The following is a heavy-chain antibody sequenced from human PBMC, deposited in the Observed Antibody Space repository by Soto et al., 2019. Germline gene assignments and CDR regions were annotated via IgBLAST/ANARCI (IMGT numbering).Heavy chain of an antibody. D-gene: IGHD5-18*01. CDR2: INPNSGGT. CDR1: GYTFTGYF. Sequence: QVQLVQSGAEVKKPGASVKVSCKASGYTFTGYFMHWVRQAPGQGLEWMGWINPNSGGTNYAPKFQGRVTMTRDTSISTAYMELSRLRSDDTAVYYCARVGTVMVTGWFDPWGQGTLVTVSS. V-gene: IGHV1-2*02. J-gene: IGHJ5*02. CDR3: ARVGTVMVTGWFDP.